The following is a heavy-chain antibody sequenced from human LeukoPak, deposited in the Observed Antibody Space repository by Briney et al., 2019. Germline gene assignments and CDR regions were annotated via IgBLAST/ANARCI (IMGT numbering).Heavy chain of an antibody. V-gene: IGHV4-34*01. J-gene: IGHJ4*02. CDR1: GGSFSGYY. Sequence: SETLSLTCAVYGGSFSGYYWSWIRQPPGKGLEWIGEINHSGSTNYNPSLKSRVTISVDTSKNRFSLKLSSVTAADTAVYYCARAPYCSSTSCYKGYGEFDYWGQGTLVTVSS. CDR3: ARAPYCSSTSCYKGYGEFDY. CDR2: INHSGST. D-gene: IGHD2-2*02.